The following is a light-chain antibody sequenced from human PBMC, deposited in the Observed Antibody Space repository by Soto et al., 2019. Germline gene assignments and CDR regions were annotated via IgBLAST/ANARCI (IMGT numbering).Light chain of an antibody. Sequence: EIVLTQSPGTLSMSPGESATLSCRANQVVSSSYLAWYQQKPGQAPRLLIYHASDRATGVPDRFSGSGSGTDFALTSTRLESEDFALFYCQQYGTFPFSFGQGTKLEIK. CDR2: HAS. J-gene: IGKJ2*01. V-gene: IGKV3-20*01. CDR3: QQYGTFPFS. CDR1: QVVSSSY.